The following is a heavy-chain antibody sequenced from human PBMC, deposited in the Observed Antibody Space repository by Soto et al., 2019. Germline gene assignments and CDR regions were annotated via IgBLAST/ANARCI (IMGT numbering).Heavy chain of an antibody. CDR1: GFTFSNAW. CDR2: IKSKTDGGTT. J-gene: IGHJ3*02. Sequence: GGSLRLSCAASGFTFSNAWMNWVRQAPGKGLEWVGRIKSKTDGGTTDYAAPVKGRFTISRDDSKNTLYLQMNSLKTEDTAVYYCTTETEYYDFWSGYYRAFDIWGQGTMVTVSS. D-gene: IGHD3-3*01. CDR3: TTETEYYDFWSGYYRAFDI. V-gene: IGHV3-15*07.